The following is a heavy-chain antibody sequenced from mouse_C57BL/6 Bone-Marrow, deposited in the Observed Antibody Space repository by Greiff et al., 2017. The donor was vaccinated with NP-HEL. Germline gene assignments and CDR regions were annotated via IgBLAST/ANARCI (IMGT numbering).Heavy chain of an antibody. CDR2: SRNKANDYTT. CDR1: GFTFSDFY. Sequence: DVKLVESGGGLVQSGRSLRLSCATSGFTFSDFYMEWVRQAPGKGLEWIAASRNKANDYTTEYSASVKGQFIVSRDTSKSILYLQMNALRAEDTAIYYCARDNWDWYFDVWGTGTTVTVSS. D-gene: IGHD4-1*01. CDR3: ARDNWDWYFDV. V-gene: IGHV7-1*01. J-gene: IGHJ1*03.